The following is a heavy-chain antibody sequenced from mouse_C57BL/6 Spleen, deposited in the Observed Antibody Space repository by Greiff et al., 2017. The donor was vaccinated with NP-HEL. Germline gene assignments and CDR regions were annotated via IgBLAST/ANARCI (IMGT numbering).Heavy chain of an antibody. D-gene: IGHD1-1*01. Sequence: DVKLVESGGGLVKPGGSLKLSCAASGFTFSDYGMHWVRQAPEKGLEWVAYISSGSITIYYADTVKGRFTISRDNAKNTLFLQMTSLRSEDTAMYYCARGGTTVVAPYYFDYWGQGTTLTVSS. J-gene: IGHJ2*01. V-gene: IGHV5-17*01. CDR2: ISSGSITI. CDR3: ARGGTTVVAPYYFDY. CDR1: GFTFSDYG.